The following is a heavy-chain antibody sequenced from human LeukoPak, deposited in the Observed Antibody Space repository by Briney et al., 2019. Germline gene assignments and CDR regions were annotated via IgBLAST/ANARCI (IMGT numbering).Heavy chain of an antibody. V-gene: IGHV4-59*01. Sequence: SEALSLTCTVSGASISSYYWSWIRQSPGKGLEWIGYVHHTGSRSYNPSLKSRVTISLDRDKSQFSLKLTSVTAADTAVYYCARERATSGRCRFDFWGQGALVTVSS. J-gene: IGHJ4*02. CDR3: ARERATSGRCRFDF. CDR1: GASISSYY. D-gene: IGHD6-25*01. CDR2: VHHTGSR.